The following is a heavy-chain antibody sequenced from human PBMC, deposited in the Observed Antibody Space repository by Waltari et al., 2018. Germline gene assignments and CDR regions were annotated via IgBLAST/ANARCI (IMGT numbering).Heavy chain of an antibody. J-gene: IGHJ4*02. V-gene: IGHV3-30-3*01. CDR3: ARDRITPLVDSSGQFDY. CDR1: GFTFSSYA. Sequence: QVQLVESGGGVVQPGRSLRLSCAASGFTFSSYAMHWVRQAPGKGLEWVAVISYDGSNKYYADSVKGRCTISRDNSKNTLYLQMNSLRAEDTAVYYCARDRITPLVDSSGQFDYWGQGTLVTVSS. D-gene: IGHD3-22*01. CDR2: ISYDGSNK.